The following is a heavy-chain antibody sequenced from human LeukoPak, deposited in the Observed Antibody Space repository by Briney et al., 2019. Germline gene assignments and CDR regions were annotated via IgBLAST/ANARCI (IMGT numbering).Heavy chain of an antibody. V-gene: IGHV3-48*04. CDR1: GFTFSSYS. CDR3: ARDQGGYYYDSSTLFDY. D-gene: IGHD3-22*01. CDR2: ISSSSSTI. Sequence: GGSLRLSCAASGFTFSSYSMNWVRQAPGKGLEWVSYISSSSSTIYYADSVKGRFTISRDNAKNSLYLQMNSLRAEDTAVYYCARDQGGYYYDSSTLFDYWGQGTLVTVSS. J-gene: IGHJ4*02.